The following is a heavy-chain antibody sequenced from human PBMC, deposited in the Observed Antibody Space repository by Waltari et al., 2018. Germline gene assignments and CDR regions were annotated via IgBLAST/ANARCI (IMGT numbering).Heavy chain of an antibody. J-gene: IGHJ4*02. Sequence: VESGGGLVQPGGSLRLSCAASGFTFSSYSMNWVRQAPGKGLEWVSYISSSSSTIYYADSVKGRFTISRDNAKNSLYLQMNSLRAEDTAVYYCASGSGSPAYYFDYWGQGTLVTVSS. CDR1: GFTFSSYS. V-gene: IGHV3-48*01. CDR2: ISSSSSTI. D-gene: IGHD1-26*01. CDR3: ASGSGSPAYYFDY.